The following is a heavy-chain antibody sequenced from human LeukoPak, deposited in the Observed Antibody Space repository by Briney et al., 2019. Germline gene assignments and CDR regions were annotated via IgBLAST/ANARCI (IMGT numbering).Heavy chain of an antibody. CDR1: GGSISSGGYY. CDR2: IYYSGST. D-gene: IGHD1-26*01. V-gene: IGHV4-31*03. Sequence: SQTLSLTCTVSGGSISSGGYYWSWIRQHPGKGLEWIGYIYYSGSTYYNPSFKSRVTISVDTSKNQFSLKLSSVTAADTAVYYCARGGMSVGATGFDYWGQGTLVTVSS. J-gene: IGHJ4*02. CDR3: ARGGMSVGATGFDY.